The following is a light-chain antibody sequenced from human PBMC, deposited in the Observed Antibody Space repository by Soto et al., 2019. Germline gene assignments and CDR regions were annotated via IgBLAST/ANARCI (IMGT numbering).Light chain of an antibody. Sequence: QSALTQPPSASGSPGQSVTISCTGTSSDVGGYNYVSWYQQHPGKAPKLMISEVSKRPSGVPDRFSGSKSGNTASLTVSCLQAEDEADYYCSSFAGNNNFVFGGGTKLTVL. CDR3: SSFAGNNNFV. CDR1: SSDVGGYNY. J-gene: IGLJ2*01. V-gene: IGLV2-8*01. CDR2: EVS.